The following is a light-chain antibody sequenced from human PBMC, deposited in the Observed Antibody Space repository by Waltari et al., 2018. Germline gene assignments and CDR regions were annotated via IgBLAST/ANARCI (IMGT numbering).Light chain of an antibody. J-gene: IGKJ4*01. CDR3: QQYYNWPT. CDR1: QSISID. CDR2: AAS. V-gene: IGKV3-15*01. Sequence: EIVMTQSPASLSVSPGERVTLSCRASQSISIDLVWYQQKPGQPPRLLIYAASTRATVVPARFSGSGSGTEFTLTISSLQSEDFAVYYCQQYYNWPTFGGGTKVEIK.